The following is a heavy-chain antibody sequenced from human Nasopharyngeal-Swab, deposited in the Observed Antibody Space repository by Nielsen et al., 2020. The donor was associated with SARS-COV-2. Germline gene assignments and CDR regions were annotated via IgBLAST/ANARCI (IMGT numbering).Heavy chain of an antibody. CDR1: GFTFSSYG. CDR3: ARDLGGAAAGTDY. CDR2: IWYDGSNK. D-gene: IGHD6-13*01. J-gene: IGHJ4*02. Sequence: GGSLRLSCAAPGFTFSSYGMHWVRQAPGKGLEWVAVIWYDGSNKYYADSVKGRFTISRDNSKNTLYLQMNSLRAEDTAVYYCARDLGGAAAGTDYWGQGTLVTVSS. V-gene: IGHV3-33*01.